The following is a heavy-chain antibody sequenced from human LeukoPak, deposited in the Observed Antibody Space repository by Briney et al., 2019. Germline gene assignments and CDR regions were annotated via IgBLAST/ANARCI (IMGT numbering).Heavy chain of an antibody. CDR3: ARRYCSGGSCYSTFDY. D-gene: IGHD2-15*01. V-gene: IGHV3-7*01. CDR1: GFTFSSCW. J-gene: IGHJ4*02. Sequence: GGSLRLSWAASGFTFSSCWLGWVRQAPGKGLEWVANIKQDGSETYYVDSVKGRFTISRDNAKNSLCLQMVSLRAEDTAVYYCARRYCSGGSCYSTFDYWGQGTLVTVSS. CDR2: IKQDGSET.